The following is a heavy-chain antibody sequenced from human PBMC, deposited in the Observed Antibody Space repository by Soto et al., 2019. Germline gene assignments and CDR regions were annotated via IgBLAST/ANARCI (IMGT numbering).Heavy chain of an antibody. J-gene: IGHJ5*02. CDR2: ISSNSAYI. D-gene: IGHD6-13*01. V-gene: IGHV3-21*01. CDR1: GFAFRSFT. Sequence: GSLRLSCAASGFAFRSFTMNWVRQAPGKGLEWVSTISSNSAYIYYTDALRGRFTISRDNAKNSLHLQMNSLRAEDTAVYYCTRDASRDSSARGWFDPWGPGTLVTVSS. CDR3: TRDASRDSSARGWFDP.